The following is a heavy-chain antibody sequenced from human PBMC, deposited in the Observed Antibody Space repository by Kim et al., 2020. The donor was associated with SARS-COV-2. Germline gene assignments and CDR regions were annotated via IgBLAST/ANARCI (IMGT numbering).Heavy chain of an antibody. CDR2: TNTVGMVT. J-gene: IGHJ4*02. CDR1: GYIFTDCY. CDR3: VRDANTPMEDLDF. Sequence: ASVNVSCKASGYIFTDCYIHWVLHVPGQGLEWMVWTNTVGMVTSYAQKFQGRCTMTRDTSFTTSYLELSGLRSDDTAVYYCVRDANTPMEDLDFWGQGTLISVSA. D-gene: IGHD5-18*01. V-gene: IGHV1-2*02.